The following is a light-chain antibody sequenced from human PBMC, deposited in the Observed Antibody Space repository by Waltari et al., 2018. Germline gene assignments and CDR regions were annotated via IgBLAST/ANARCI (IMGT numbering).Light chain of an antibody. CDR2: KVN. J-gene: IGLJ3*02. V-gene: IGLV2-14*01. CDR1: SSDVGFYDF. CDR3: SSYTRRSYWV. Sequence: QSALTQPASVSGSPGQSITIPCTGTSSDVGFYDFVSWFQPHPGKAPKVMIYKVNNRPSGVSNRFSGSKSANTASLTISGLQAEDEADYYCSSYTRRSYWVFGGGTQLTVL.